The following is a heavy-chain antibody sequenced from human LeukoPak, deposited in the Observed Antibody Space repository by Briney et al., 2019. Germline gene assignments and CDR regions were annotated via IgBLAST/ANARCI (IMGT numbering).Heavy chain of an antibody. CDR1: TFTFSGFE. V-gene: IGHV3-23*01. D-gene: IGHD3-10*01. CDR3: ARVTYGSGTYGAFDY. CDR2: ISGSGDNT. J-gene: IGHJ4*02. Sequence: GGSLRLSCAASTFTFSGFEMNWVRQAPGKGLEWVSTISGSGDNTYYADSVKGRFTISRDNSKNTLYLQMNSLRAEDTAVYYCARVTYGSGTYGAFDYWGQGTLVTVSS.